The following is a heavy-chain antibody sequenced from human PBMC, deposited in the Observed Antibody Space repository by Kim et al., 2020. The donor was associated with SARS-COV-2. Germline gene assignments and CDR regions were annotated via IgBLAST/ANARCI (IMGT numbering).Heavy chain of an antibody. CDR2: T. J-gene: IGHJ4*02. D-gene: IGHD3-16*01. CDR3: ATDRALGATLAF. Sequence: TRFAQKLRGRVTVTEDTSTNTAFLDLSSLTSEDTAVYYCATDRALGATLAFWGQGTLVTVSS. V-gene: IGHV1-24*01.